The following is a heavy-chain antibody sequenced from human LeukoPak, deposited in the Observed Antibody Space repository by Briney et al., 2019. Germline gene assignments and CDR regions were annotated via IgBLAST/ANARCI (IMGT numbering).Heavy chain of an antibody. D-gene: IGHD5-12*01. Sequence: ASVKVSCKASGYTFTSYGISWVRQAPGQGLGWMGWISAYNGNTNYAQKLQGRVTMTTDTSTSTAYMELRSLRSDDTAVYYCARVMMGYSGYETYDWFDPWGQGTLVTVSS. J-gene: IGHJ5*02. V-gene: IGHV1-18*04. CDR2: ISAYNGNT. CDR1: GYTFTSYG. CDR3: ARVMMGYSGYETYDWFDP.